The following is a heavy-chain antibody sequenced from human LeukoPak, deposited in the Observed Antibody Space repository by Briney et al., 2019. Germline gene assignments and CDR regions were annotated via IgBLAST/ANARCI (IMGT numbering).Heavy chain of an antibody. CDR2: ISYDGSNK. Sequence: GGSLRLSCAASGFTFSSYAMHWVRQAPGKGLEWVAVISYDGSNKYYADSVKGRFTISRDNAKNSLYLQMNSLRAEDTAVYYCARFGTYGSGTYAFDYWGQGTLVTVSS. D-gene: IGHD3-10*01. CDR1: GFTFSSYA. V-gene: IGHV3-30-3*01. CDR3: ARFGTYGSGTYAFDY. J-gene: IGHJ4*02.